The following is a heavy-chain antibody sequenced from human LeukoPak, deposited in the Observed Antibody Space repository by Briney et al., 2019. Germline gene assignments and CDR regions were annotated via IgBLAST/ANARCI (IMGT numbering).Heavy chain of an antibody. J-gene: IGHJ4*02. CDR2: IKQDGSEK. CDR3: ARAGYCSSTGCYNYFDY. Sequence: GGSLRLSCAASGFTFSSYWMSWVRQAPGKGLEWVANIKQDGSEKYYVDSVKGRFTISRDNAKNSLYLQMNSLRAEDTAVYYCARAGYCSSTGCYNYFDYWGQGTLVTVSS. CDR1: GFTFSSYW. D-gene: IGHD2-2*02. V-gene: IGHV3-7*01.